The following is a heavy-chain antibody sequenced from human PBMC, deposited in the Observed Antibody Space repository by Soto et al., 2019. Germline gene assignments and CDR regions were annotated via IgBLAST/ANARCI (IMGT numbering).Heavy chain of an antibody. Sequence: SETLSLTCAVSDGSISSGGYSWSCIRQPPGKGLEWIGYIYHSGSTYYNPSLKSRVTISVDRSKNHISLKLSSVTAADTAVYYCARAMTTVTTIDYWGQGTLVTVS. CDR2: IYHSGST. J-gene: IGHJ4*02. CDR3: ARAMTTVTTIDY. CDR1: DGSISSGGYS. D-gene: IGHD4-17*01. V-gene: IGHV4-30-2*01.